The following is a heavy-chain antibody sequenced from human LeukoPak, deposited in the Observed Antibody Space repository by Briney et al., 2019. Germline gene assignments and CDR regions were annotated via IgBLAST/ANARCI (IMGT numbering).Heavy chain of an antibody. D-gene: IGHD3/OR15-3a*01. V-gene: IGHV1-8*03. CDR1: GYTFTGYY. J-gene: IGHJ3*01. Sequence: WASVNVSCKASGYTFTGYYMHWVRQAPGQGPEWMGWVNPDTGNTGFAQKFQGRVTITQNSSVTTVYMELSSLTSEDTAVYYCARRGLVAGIYDLVYGFDLWGQGTMVTVSS. CDR3: ARRGLVAGIYDLVYGFDL. CDR2: VNPDTGNT.